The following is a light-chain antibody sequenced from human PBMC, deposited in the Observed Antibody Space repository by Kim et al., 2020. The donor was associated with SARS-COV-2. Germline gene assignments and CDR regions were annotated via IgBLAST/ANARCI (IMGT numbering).Light chain of an antibody. V-gene: IGLV3-19*01. Sequence: TVSVTSTASRLRGYYASCYHQKPRQAPLLVIYCNSNRTPGIPYRVSCCSAGNTVSLTITGAQAEDEADYFCNCRDSNGHHRVFGTGTKVTVL. CDR2: CNS. J-gene: IGLJ1*01. CDR3: NCRDSNGHHRV. CDR1: RLRGYY.